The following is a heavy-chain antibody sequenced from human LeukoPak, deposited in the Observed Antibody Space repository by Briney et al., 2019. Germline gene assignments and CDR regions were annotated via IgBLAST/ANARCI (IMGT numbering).Heavy chain of an antibody. CDR2: IYYSGST. CDR3: ARGMIPTTDDAFDI. J-gene: IGHJ3*02. Sequence: SETLSLTCTVSGGSISNYYWSWIRQPAGKGLEWIGYIYYSGSTNYNPSLKSRVTISVDTSKNQFSLKLSSVTAADTAVYYCARGMIPTTDDAFDIWGQGTMVTVSS. D-gene: IGHD3-16*01. CDR1: GGSISNYY. V-gene: IGHV4-59*01.